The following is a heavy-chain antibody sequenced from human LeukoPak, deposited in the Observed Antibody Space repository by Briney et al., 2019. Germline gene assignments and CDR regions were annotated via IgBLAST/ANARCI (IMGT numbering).Heavy chain of an antibody. CDR1: GFTFSSSW. V-gene: IGHV3-74*03. D-gene: IGHD3-22*01. CDR3: ARDLDFGGYSNFDY. Sequence: GWSLILSCTASGFTFSSSWMHWFRRAPGKGLVWLSRIKTDGSSIMSADFVKVRFTISRDNAKSTLYLQMNSLRADDTAVYYCARDLDFGGYSNFDYWGQGTLVTVSS. CDR2: IKTDGSSI. J-gene: IGHJ4*02.